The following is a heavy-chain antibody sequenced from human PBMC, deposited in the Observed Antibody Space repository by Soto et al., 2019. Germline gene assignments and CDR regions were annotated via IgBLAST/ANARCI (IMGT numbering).Heavy chain of an antibody. CDR1: GFSFRQYA. J-gene: IGHJ5*02. D-gene: IGHD6-13*01. V-gene: IGHV3-23*01. CDR3: AKGMVPDQ. CDR2: ITATGT. Sequence: EVHLLESGGGFVQPGGSLRLSCAASGFSFRQYAMIWVRQAPGKGLEWVSAITATGTHYADSVTGRFTISRDSSKSTLYLDINNLRVEDTAVYYCAKGMVPDQWGQGTLITVSS.